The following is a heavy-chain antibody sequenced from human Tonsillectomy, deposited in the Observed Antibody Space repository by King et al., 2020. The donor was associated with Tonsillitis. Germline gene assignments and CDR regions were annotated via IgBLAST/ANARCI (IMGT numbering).Heavy chain of an antibody. CDR3: ARVTTVTKSYYYYGMDV. Sequence: TLKESGPVLVKPTETLTLTCTVSGVSLSNARMGVSWIRQPPGKALEWLAHIFSNDEKSYNTSLKSRLTSSKDTSKSQVVLTMTNMDPVDTGTYYCARVTTVTKSYYYYGMDVWGQGTTVTVSS. V-gene: IGHV2-26*01. D-gene: IGHD4-17*01. CDR2: IFSNDEK. CDR1: GVSLSNARMG. J-gene: IGHJ6*02.